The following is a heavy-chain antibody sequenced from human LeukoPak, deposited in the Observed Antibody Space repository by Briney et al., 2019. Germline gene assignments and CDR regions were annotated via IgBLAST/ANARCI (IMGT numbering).Heavy chain of an antibody. Sequence: ASVKVSCKASGYTFTSHGISWVRQAPGQGLEWMGWISTYNGNTNYAQKLQGRVSMTTDTSTSTAYMDLRSLRSEDTAVYYCAGDSSGYYYDAFDIWGQGTMVTVSS. CDR2: ISTYNGNT. D-gene: IGHD3-22*01. CDR3: AGDSSGYYYDAFDI. CDR1: GYTFTSHG. J-gene: IGHJ3*02. V-gene: IGHV1-18*01.